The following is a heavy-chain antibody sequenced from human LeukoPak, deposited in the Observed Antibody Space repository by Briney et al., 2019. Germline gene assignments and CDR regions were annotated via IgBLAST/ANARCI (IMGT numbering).Heavy chain of an antibody. CDR2: IYHSGST. V-gene: IGHV4-59*01. CDR1: GGSISTYY. J-gene: IGHJ4*02. Sequence: SETLSLTCTVSGGSISTYYWSWIRQPPGKGLEWIGYIYHSGSTKYNPSLKSRVTISVDTSQNQFSLKLSSVTAADTAVYYCASRRSYGGAPALWGQGTLVTVSS. CDR3: ASRRSYGGAPAL. D-gene: IGHD3-16*01.